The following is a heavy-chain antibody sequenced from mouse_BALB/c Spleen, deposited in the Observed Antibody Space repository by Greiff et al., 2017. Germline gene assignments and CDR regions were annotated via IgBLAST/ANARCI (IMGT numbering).Heavy chain of an antibody. D-gene: IGHD1-1*01. V-gene: IGHV5-6-4*01. CDR3: TRSYGSSSAMDY. Sequence: EVKLMESGGGLVKPGGSLKLSCAASGFTFSSYTMSWVRQTPEKRLEWVATISSGGSYTYYPDSVKGRFTISRDNAKNTLYLQMSSLKSEDTAMYYCTRSYGSSSAMDYWGQGTSVTVSS. J-gene: IGHJ4*01. CDR2: ISSGGSYT. CDR1: GFTFSSYT.